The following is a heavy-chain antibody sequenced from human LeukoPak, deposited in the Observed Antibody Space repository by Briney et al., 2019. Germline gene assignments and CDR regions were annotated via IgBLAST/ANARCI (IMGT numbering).Heavy chain of an antibody. V-gene: IGHV3-23*01. CDR2: ISGSGGST. Sequence: PGRPLRLSCAASGLTFSTYPMSWVRQAPGKGLEWVSAISGSGGSTYYADSVKGRFTISKDNSKNTLYLQMNNLTGEDTAVYYCAKDHGVWGKGTTVTVSS. CDR3: AKDHGV. CDR1: GLTFSTYP. J-gene: IGHJ6*03.